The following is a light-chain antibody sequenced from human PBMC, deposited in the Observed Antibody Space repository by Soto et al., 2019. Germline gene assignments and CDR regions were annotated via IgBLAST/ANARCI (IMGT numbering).Light chain of an antibody. V-gene: IGKV3-15*01. CDR1: QSISSN. CDR2: GAS. Sequence: EIVMTQSPATLSVSPGERVTLSCRASQSISSNLAWYQQKPGQAPRLLIYGASTRAIGVPARFSGSGSGTEFTLTISSLQSEDFALFYCQQYSSWPLTFGGGTKVEIK. CDR3: QQYSSWPLT. J-gene: IGKJ4*01.